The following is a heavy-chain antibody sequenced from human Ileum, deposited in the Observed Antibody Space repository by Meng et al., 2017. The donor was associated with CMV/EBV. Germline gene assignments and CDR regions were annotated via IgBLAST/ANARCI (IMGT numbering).Heavy chain of an antibody. J-gene: IGHJ4*02. CDR3: AREVEGGYSYGLFDF. V-gene: IGHV3-74*01. CDR1: GFTFSRHW. D-gene: IGHD5-18*01. CDR2: VNSGGSDI. Sequence: GESLKISCAASGFTFSRHWMHWVRQGPGKGLVWVARVNSGGSDISYADSVKGRFIISRDNSNNMLYLQMNSLRPEDTALYYCAREVEGGYSYGLFDFWGQGTLVTVSS.